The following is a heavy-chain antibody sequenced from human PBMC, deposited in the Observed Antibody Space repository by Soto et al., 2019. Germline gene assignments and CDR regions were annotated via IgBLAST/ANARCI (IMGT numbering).Heavy chain of an antibody. CDR1: GFTFSSYA. V-gene: IGHV3-23*01. D-gene: IGHD5-12*01. CDR3: AKDPDSGYDLRAFDI. CDR2: ISGSGGST. J-gene: IGHJ3*02. Sequence: LTCAASGFTFSSYAMSWVRQAPGKGLEWVSAISGSGGSTYYADSVKGRFTISRDNSKNTLYLQMNSLRAEDTAVYYCAKDPDSGYDLRAFDIWGQGTMVTVSS.